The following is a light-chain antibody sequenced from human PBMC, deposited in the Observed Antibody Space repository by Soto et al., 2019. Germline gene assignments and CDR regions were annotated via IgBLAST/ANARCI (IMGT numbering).Light chain of an antibody. CDR1: QSVSTN. J-gene: IGKJ1*01. V-gene: IGKV3-15*01. CDR3: QQYNNWPPWT. CDR2: GAS. Sequence: EIVMTQSPATLSVSPGERATLSCRASQSVSTNLAWYRQKLGQAPRLLIFGASTRATGTPARFSGSGSGTEFTLTISSLQSEDFAVYYCQQYNNWPPWTFGQGTKVEIK.